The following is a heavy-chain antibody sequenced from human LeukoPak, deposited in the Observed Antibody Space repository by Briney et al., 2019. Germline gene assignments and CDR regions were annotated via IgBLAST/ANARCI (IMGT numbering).Heavy chain of an antibody. CDR1: GFTFSSYE. Sequence: GGSLRLSCAASGFTFSSYEMNWVRQPPGKGRGWVSDISSSGTTIHYADSVKGRFTISRDNAKNSLYLQMSSLRAEDTAVYYCARGLDDGYSYGLDYLGQGTLVTVSS. J-gene: IGHJ4*02. CDR2: ISSSGTTI. CDR3: ARGLDDGYSYGLDY. D-gene: IGHD5-18*01. V-gene: IGHV3-48*03.